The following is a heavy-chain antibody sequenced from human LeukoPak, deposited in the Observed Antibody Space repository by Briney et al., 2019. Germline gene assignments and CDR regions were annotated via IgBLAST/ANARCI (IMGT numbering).Heavy chain of an antibody. CDR3: ARGRFKCESYYYYGMDV. V-gene: IGHV3-13*04. J-gene: IGHJ6*02. Sequence: GGSLRLSCAASGFTFSNYDMRWVRQAPGKGLECVSSIRDSGVNTYYPGSVKGRFTISRENAKNSLYLQMNSLRAGDTAVYYCARGRFKCESYYYYGMDVWGQGTTVTVSS. D-gene: IGHD3-3*01. CDR1: GFTFSNYD. CDR2: IRDSGVNT.